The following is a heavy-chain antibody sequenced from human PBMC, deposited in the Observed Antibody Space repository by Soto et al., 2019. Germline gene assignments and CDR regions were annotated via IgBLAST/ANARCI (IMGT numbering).Heavy chain of an antibody. J-gene: IGHJ5*02. CDR3: ARWWSGSRQGFDP. CDR1: GGSISSGDYY. V-gene: IGHV4-31*03. D-gene: IGHD3-3*01. CDR2: IYYSGST. Sequence: QVQLQESGPGLVKPSQTLSLTCTVSGGSISSGDYYWSWIRQHPGKGLEWIGYIYYSGSTYYNPLLTSRVTISVDTSKNQLSLKLSSVTAADTAVYYCARWWSGSRQGFDPWGQGTLVTVSS.